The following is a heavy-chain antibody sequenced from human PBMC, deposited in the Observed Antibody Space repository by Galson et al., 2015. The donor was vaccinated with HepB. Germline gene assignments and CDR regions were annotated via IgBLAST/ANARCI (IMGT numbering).Heavy chain of an antibody. CDR1: GFTFDDFA. D-gene: IGHD5-24*01. CDR3: AKHSAMAAVGVEVDF. V-gene: IGHV3-9*01. Sequence: LRLSCAASGFTFDDFAMHWVRQVPGKVLEWVSTITWNSGHRDYAGSVKGRFTISRDNAMNSLYLQMNSLRLEDTALYYCAKHSAMAAVGVEVDFWGQGVLVTVSS. CDR2: ITWNSGHR. J-gene: IGHJ4*02.